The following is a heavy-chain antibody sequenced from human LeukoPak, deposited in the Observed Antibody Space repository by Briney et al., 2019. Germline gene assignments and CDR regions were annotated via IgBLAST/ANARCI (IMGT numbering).Heavy chain of an antibody. J-gene: IGHJ6*03. D-gene: IGHD2-2*01. CDR1: GGSISSGDYS. CDR3: ARDGYCSSTSCYSFYYMDV. Sequence: SETLSLTCTVSGGSISSGDYSWSWIRQPPGKGLEWIGHIYYSGCTYYNPSLKSRVTISVDTSKNQFSLKLSSVTAADTAVYYCARDGYCSSTSCYSFYYMDVWGKGTTVTVSS. CDR2: IYYSGCT. V-gene: IGHV4-30-4*08.